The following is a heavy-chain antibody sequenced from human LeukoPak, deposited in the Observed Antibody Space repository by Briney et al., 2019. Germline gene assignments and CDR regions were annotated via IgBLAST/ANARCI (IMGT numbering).Heavy chain of an antibody. V-gene: IGHV3-23*01. CDR1: GFTFSSHA. Sequence: GGSLRLSCAASGFTFSSHAMSWVRQAPGRGLEWVSSIDISGSNAYYADSVKGRFTISRDNSRNTLYLQTDSLRAEGSAIYYCAKELRPNDYWGQGTLVTVSS. CDR3: AKELRPNDY. D-gene: IGHD4-17*01. J-gene: IGHJ4*02. CDR2: IDISGSNA.